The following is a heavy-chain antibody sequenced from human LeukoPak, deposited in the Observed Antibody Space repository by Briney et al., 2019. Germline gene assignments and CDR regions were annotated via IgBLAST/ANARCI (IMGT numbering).Heavy chain of an antibody. V-gene: IGHV1-69*02. CDR3: ARVGLLWFGELLWFDP. CDR2: IIPILGIA. CDR1: GGTFSSYT. J-gene: IGHJ5*02. D-gene: IGHD3-10*01. Sequence: SVKVSCKASGGTFSSYTISWVRQAPGQGLEWMGRIIPILGIANYAQKLQGRVTMTTDTSTSTAYMELRSLRSDDTAVYYCARVGLLWFGELLWFDPWGQGTLVTVSS.